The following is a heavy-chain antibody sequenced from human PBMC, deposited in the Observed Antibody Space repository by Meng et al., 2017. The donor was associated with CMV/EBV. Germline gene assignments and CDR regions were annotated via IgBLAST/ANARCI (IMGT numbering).Heavy chain of an antibody. Sequence: QVQLVESGGGVVQPGRSLRLSCAASGFTFSSYAMHWVRQAPGKGLEWVAVISYDGSNKYYADSVKGRFTISRDNSKNTLYLQMNSLRAEDTAVYYCASGGAGVAGTGYWGQGTLVTVST. CDR2: ISYDGSNK. J-gene: IGHJ4*02. CDR3: ASGGAGVAGTGY. D-gene: IGHD6-19*01. V-gene: IGHV3-30-3*01. CDR1: GFTFSSYA.